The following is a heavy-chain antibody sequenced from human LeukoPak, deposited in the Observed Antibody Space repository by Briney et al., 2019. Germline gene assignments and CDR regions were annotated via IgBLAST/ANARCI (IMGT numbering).Heavy chain of an antibody. D-gene: IGHD2-21*02. V-gene: IGHV3-64D*06. CDR3: VKGIVVVTARAFDY. J-gene: IGHJ4*02. Sequence: GGSLRLSCSASGFTFSSYAMRCVRQAPGKGLEYVSAISSNGGSTYYADSVKGRFTISRDNSKNTLYLQMSSLRPEDTAVYYCVKGIVVVTARAFDYWGQGTLVTVSS. CDR2: ISSNGGST. CDR1: GFTFSSYA.